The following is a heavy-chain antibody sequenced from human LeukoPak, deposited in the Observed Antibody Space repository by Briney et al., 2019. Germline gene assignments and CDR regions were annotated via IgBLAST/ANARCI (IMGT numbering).Heavy chain of an antibody. CDR1: GGSFSGYF. Sequence: SETLSLTCAVSGGSFSGYFWSWIRQSPGKGLEWIGEIDDGGNTNYNPSLMSRVIVSMEKSKKQFSLVMRSVAAADTAVYYCARFSRITWGDWGDTFDIWGQGTTVIVSS. V-gene: IGHV4-34*01. CDR3: ARFSRITWGDWGDTFDI. D-gene: IGHD2-21*02. J-gene: IGHJ3*02. CDR2: IDDGGNT.